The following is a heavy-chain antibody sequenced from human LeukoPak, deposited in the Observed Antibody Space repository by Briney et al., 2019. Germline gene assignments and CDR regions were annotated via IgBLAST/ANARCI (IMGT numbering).Heavy chain of an antibody. CDR2: ISWNSGNI. CDR1: GFSFDDYA. Sequence: ALRLSCVASGFSFDDYAMHWVRQAPGKGLEWVSGISWNSGNIGYADSVKGRFTISRDNAKNSLNLQMHSLRAEDTALYYCAKDTRAIVGSAHNAFDIWGQGTMVTVSS. V-gene: IGHV3-9*01. D-gene: IGHD1-26*01. J-gene: IGHJ3*02. CDR3: AKDTRAIVGSAHNAFDI.